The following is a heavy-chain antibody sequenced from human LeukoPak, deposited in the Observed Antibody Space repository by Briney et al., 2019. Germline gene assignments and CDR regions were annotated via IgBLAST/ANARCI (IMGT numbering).Heavy chain of an antibody. CDR3: AKDGYYDFWSGYYPEPPSYYMDA. V-gene: IGHV3-74*01. J-gene: IGHJ6*03. CDR2: INPGGSSI. CDR1: GFTFSSYW. Sequence: GGSLRLSCAASGFTFSSYWMHWVRQVPGKGLVWVARINPGGSSITYADSVKGRFTISRDNSKNTLYLQMNSLRAEDTAVYYCAKDGYYDFWSGYYPEPPSYYMDAWGKGTTVTVSS. D-gene: IGHD3-3*01.